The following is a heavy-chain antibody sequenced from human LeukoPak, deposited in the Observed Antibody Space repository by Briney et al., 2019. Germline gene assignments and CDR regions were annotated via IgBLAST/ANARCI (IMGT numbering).Heavy chain of an antibody. V-gene: IGHV3-74*01. CDR3: ARQSSNTGWFT. Sequence: QSGGSLRLSCAASGFTFSRYWMHWVRHVPEKGLVWVSRINSDATTTHYADSVRGRFTISRDNAKNMLYVQMNSLRAEDTAVYYCARQSSNTGWFTWGQGTLVTVSS. J-gene: IGHJ4*02. CDR2: INSDATTT. CDR1: GFTFSRYW. D-gene: IGHD2-8*02.